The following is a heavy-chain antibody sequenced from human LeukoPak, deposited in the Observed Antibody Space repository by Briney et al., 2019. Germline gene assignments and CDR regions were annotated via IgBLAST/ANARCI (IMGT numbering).Heavy chain of an antibody. V-gene: IGHV3-30*02. CDR2: MRYDGSNK. CDR3: AKRNYDSSGELDAFDI. Sequence: GGSLRLSCAASGFTFSSYGMHWVRQAPGKGLEWVAFMRYDGSNKYYADSVKGRFTISRDNSKNTLYLQMNSLRAEDTAVYYCAKRNYDSSGELDAFDIWGQGTMVTVSS. J-gene: IGHJ3*02. CDR1: GFTFSSYG. D-gene: IGHD3-22*01.